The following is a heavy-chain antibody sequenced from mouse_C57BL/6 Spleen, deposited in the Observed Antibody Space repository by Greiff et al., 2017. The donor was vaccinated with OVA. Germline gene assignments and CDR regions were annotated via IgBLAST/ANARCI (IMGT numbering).Heavy chain of an antibody. CDR1: GYTFTDYN. Sequence: EVQLQQSGPELVKPGASVKMSCKASGYTFTDYNMHWVKQSHGKSLEWIGYINPNNGGNSYNQKFKGKATLTVNKSSSTAYMELRSLTSEDSAVYYCAREESSSNAAWFAYWGQGTLVTVSA. J-gene: IGHJ3*01. D-gene: IGHD1-1*01. CDR3: AREESSSNAAWFAY. CDR2: INPNNGGN. V-gene: IGHV1-22*01.